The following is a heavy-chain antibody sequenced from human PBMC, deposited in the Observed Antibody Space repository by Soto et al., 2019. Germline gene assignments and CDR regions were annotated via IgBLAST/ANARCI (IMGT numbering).Heavy chain of an antibody. D-gene: IGHD6-19*01. CDR1: GFTFSDYA. CDR2: VSHDGRNT. CDR3: AKGGRQWLVTSGFNY. V-gene: IGHV3-30*18. Sequence: VQLVESGGGVVQPGRSLRLSCAASGFTFSDYAMHWVRQAPGKGLEWVAVVSHDGRNTHYADSVKGRFTISRDSSTNTVSLELNCLRAEDTAVYYCAKGGRQWLVTSGFNYWGQGALVTVSS. J-gene: IGHJ4*02.